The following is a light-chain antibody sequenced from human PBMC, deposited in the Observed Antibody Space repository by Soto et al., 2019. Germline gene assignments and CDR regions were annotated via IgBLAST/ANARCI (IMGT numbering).Light chain of an antibody. CDR2: EVT. CDR1: SVDINY. V-gene: IGLV2-8*01. CDR3: SSYAVIDIWV. Sequence: QSALTQPPSASGSRGQSVTISCTGTSVDINYVSWFQQHPGKAPKLILCEVTKRPSGVPDRFSGSKSGNTASLTVPGLQDDDEADYYSSSYAVIDIWVFGGGTQLTVL. J-gene: IGLJ3*02.